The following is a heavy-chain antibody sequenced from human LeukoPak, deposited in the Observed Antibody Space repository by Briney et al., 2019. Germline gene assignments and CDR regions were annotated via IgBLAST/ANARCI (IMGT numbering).Heavy chain of an antibody. V-gene: IGHV4-39*07. CDR1: GGSISSSSYY. D-gene: IGHD2-21*01. CDR2: IYYSGST. CDR3: ARDRSVVRAIDY. J-gene: IGHJ4*02. Sequence: PSETLSLTCTVSGGSISSSSYYWGWIRQPPGKGLEWIGSIYYSGSTYYNPSLKSRVTISVDTSKNQFSLKLSSVTAADTAVYYCARDRSVVRAIDYWGQGTLVTVSS.